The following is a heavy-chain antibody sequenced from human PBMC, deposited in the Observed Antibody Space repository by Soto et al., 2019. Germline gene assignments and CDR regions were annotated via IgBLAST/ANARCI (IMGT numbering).Heavy chain of an antibody. J-gene: IGHJ4*02. CDR1: GFTFSSYA. Sequence: EVQLLESGGGLVQPGESLRLSCAASGFTFSSYAMSWVRQAPGKGLEWVSVISGSDDSTYYADSVKGRFTISRDNSKNTLYLQMYSLRAEDTAVYYCEKRGSSSTFDYWGQGTLVTVSS. CDR3: EKRGSSSTFDY. D-gene: IGHD6-6*01. V-gene: IGHV3-23*01. CDR2: ISGSDDST.